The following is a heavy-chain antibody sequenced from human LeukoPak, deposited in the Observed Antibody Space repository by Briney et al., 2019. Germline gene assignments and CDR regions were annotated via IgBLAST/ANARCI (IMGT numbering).Heavy chain of an antibody. CDR3: ARAQGSMIVVRTNHWYFDL. CDR2: INQDVVEM. CDR1: GFTFSNYW. V-gene: IGHV3-7*01. J-gene: IGHJ2*01. Sequence: GGSLRLSCAASGFTFSNYWISWVRQAPGKGREWLANINQDVVEMYYVDSANGRFPISRDNGTNCTYLPINSLRADDTDVYYCARAQGSMIVVRTNHWYFDLWGRGTLVTVSS. D-gene: IGHD3-22*01.